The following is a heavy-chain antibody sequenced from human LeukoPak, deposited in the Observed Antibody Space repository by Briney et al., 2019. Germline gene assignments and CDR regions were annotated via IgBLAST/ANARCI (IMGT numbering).Heavy chain of an antibody. CDR2: IIPIFGTA. CDR3: ARSSVVTAMVHLEY. J-gene: IGHJ4*02. D-gene: IGHD2-21*02. Sequence: GASVKVSCKASGGTFSSYAISWVRQAPGQGLEWMGGIIPIFGTANYAQKFQGRVTITADKSTSTSYVELSSLRSEDTAVYYCARSSVVTAMVHLEYWGQGTLVTVSS. CDR1: GGTFSSYA. V-gene: IGHV1-69*06.